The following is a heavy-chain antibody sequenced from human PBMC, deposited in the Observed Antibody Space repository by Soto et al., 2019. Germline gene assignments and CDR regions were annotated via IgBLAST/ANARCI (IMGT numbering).Heavy chain of an antibody. V-gene: IGHV4-39*01. CDR3: ARLRSYILDV. CDR1: GGSISSSSYY. D-gene: IGHD3-3*02. Sequence: SETLSLTCTVSGGSISSSSYYWGWIRQPPGKGLEWIGSIYYSGSTYYNPSLKSRVTISVDTSKNQFSLKLSSVTAADTAVYYCARLRSYILDVWGQGTTVTVSS. CDR2: IYYSGST. J-gene: IGHJ6*02.